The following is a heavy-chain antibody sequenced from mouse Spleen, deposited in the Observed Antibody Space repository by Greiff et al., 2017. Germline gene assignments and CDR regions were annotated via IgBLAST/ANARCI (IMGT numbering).Heavy chain of an antibody. D-gene: IGHD1-1*01. CDR2: IWSDGST. Sequence: QVQLKETGPGLVAPSQSLSITCTVSGFSLTSYGVHWVRQPPGKGLEWLVVIWSDGSTNYNSALKSRLSISKDNSKSQVFLKMNSLQTDDTAMYYCATFGSSLYYAMDYWGQGTSVTVSS. CDR1: GFSLTSYG. V-gene: IGHV2-6*03. J-gene: IGHJ4*01. CDR3: ATFGSSLYYAMDY.